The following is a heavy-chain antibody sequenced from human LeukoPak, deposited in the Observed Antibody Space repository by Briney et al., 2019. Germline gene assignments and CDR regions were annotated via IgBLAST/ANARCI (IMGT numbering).Heavy chain of an antibody. D-gene: IGHD4-23*01. CDR1: GFTFSGYN. V-gene: IGHV3-48*01. CDR3: AREGDGGNSGFAY. CDR2: ISSTSVI. Sequence: PGGSLRLSCAVSGFTFSGYNMNWVRQAPGKGLEWIAYISSTSVIYYADSLKGRFTIPRDNAKNSLYLQMNSLRVDDTAVYYCAREGDGGNSGFAYWGQGTLVTVSS. J-gene: IGHJ4*02.